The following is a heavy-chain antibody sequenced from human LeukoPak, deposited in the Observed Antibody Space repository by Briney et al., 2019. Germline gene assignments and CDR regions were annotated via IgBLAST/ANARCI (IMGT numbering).Heavy chain of an antibody. CDR3: AKGGGAYYYYGMDV. CDR1: GFTFDDYA. Sequence: GRSLRLSCAASGFTFDDYAMHWVRQAPGKGLEWVSGISWNSGSIGYADSVKGRFTISRGNAKNSLYLQMNSLRAEDTALYYCAKGGGAYYYYGMDVWGQGTTVTVSS. D-gene: IGHD4-17*01. CDR2: ISWNSGSI. J-gene: IGHJ6*02. V-gene: IGHV3-9*01.